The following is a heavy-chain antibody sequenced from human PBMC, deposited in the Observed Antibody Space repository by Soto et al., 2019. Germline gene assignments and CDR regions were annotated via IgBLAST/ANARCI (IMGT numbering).Heavy chain of an antibody. CDR1: GFTFSSYW. J-gene: IGHJ6*02. CDR3: ARVGISGTTYFYYGMDV. D-gene: IGHD1-7*01. CDR2: IKQDGTEK. V-gene: IGHV3-7*01. Sequence: EVQLVESGGGLVQPGGSLRLSCAASGFTFSSYWMSWVRQAPGKGLEWVANIKQDGTEKYYVDSVKGRFTISRDNAKNSLYLQMSSLRAEDTAVYYCARVGISGTTYFYYGMDVWCQGTTVTVSS.